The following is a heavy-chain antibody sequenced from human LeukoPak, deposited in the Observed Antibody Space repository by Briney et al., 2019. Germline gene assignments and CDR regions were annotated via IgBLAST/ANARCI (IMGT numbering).Heavy chain of an antibody. CDR1: GFTVSSNY. J-gene: IGHJ6*02. D-gene: IGHD2-2*01. CDR3: AREPQPLFYYGMDV. Sequence: GGSLRLSCAASGFTVSSNYMSWVRQAPGKGLVWVSRINSDGSSTSYADSVKGRFTISRDNAKNTLYLQMNSLRAEDTAVYYCAREPQPLFYYGMDVWGQGTTVTVSS. V-gene: IGHV3-74*01. CDR2: INSDGSST.